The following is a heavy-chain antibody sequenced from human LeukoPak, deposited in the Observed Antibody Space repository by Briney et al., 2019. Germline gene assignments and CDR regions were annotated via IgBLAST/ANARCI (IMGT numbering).Heavy chain of an antibody. CDR3: ARKTWERGLADVVFDI. Sequence: GGSLRLSCAASGFTFSSYSMNWVRQAPGKGLEWVSSISSSSSYIYYADSVKGRFTISRDNAKNSLYLQMNSLRAEDTAVYYCARKTWERGLADVVFDIWGKGTMVTVSS. J-gene: IGHJ3*02. V-gene: IGHV3-21*01. CDR1: GFTFSSYS. CDR2: ISSSSSYI. D-gene: IGHD1-26*01.